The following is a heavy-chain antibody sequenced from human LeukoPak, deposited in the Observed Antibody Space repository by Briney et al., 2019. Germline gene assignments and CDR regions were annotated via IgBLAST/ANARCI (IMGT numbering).Heavy chain of an antibody. V-gene: IGHV1-3*03. Sequence: GESLEISCKGSGYSFISYWIGWVRQMPGKGLEWMGWINAGNGNTKYSQEFQDRVTITRDTSASTAYMELSSLRSEDMAVYYCARGPAVAATGPYYYYYMDVWGKGTTVTVSS. CDR2: INAGNGNT. J-gene: IGHJ6*03. D-gene: IGHD6-19*01. CDR3: ARGPAVAATGPYYYYYMDV. CDR1: GYSFISYW.